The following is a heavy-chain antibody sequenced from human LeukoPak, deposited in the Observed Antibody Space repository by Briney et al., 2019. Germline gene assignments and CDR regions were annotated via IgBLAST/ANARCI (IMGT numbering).Heavy chain of an antibody. V-gene: IGHV4-39*07. CDR3: ARVRGLYYYGMDV. J-gene: IGHJ6*02. Sequence: PSETLSLTCTVSGGSISSSTYFWGWIRQPPGKGLEWIGSIYYSVSTYYNPSLKSRVTISVDTSKNQFSLKLSSVTAADTAVYYCARVRGLYYYGMDVWGQGTTVTVSS. CDR1: GGSISSSTYF. CDR2: IYYSVST.